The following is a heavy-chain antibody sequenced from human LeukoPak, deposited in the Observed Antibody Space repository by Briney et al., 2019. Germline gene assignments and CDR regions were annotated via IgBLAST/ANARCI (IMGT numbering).Heavy chain of an antibody. CDR3: ARDRGGLIDTGTLIH. CDR2: IGGSDDST. D-gene: IGHD2-21*01. CDR1: GFTFSNYA. V-gene: IGHV3-23*01. J-gene: IGHJ4*02. Sequence: GGSLRLSCAASGFTFSNYAVMWVRQAPGQGLEWVSGIGGSDDSTHYADSVKGRFTISRDNSRQTLFLQMNSLRAEDTAVYYCARDRGGLIDTGTLIHWGLGTLVTVSS.